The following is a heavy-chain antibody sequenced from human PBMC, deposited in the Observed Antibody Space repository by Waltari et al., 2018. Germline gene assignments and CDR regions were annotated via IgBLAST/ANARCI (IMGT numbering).Heavy chain of an antibody. J-gene: IGHJ4*02. CDR1: GGSISSSSYY. D-gene: IGHD3-22*01. CDR3: ARAYYYDSSGYYY. V-gene: IGHV4-39*07. CDR2: IYYSGST. Sequence: QLQLQESGPGLVKPSETLSLTCTVSGGSISSSSYYLGWVRQPPGKGLEWIGSIYYSGSTYYNPSLKSRVTISLETSKNQFSLKLSSVTAADTAVYYCARAYYYDSSGYYYWGQGTLVTVSS.